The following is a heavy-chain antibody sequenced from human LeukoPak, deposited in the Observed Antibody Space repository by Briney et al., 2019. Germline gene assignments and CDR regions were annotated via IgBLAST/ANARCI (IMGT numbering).Heavy chain of an antibody. J-gene: IGHJ4*02. CDR3: AREGDRGILVADFFDY. CDR1: EFTFSDYS. V-gene: IGHV3-23*01. D-gene: IGHD2-8*02. Sequence: GGSLRLSCAASEFTFSDYSMAWVRQAPGKGLEWVSVINDLGGYTQYAASVKGRFTISRDNSKNKLYLQMNSLRAEDTAVYYCAREGDRGILVADFFDYWGQGTLVTVSS. CDR2: INDLGGYT.